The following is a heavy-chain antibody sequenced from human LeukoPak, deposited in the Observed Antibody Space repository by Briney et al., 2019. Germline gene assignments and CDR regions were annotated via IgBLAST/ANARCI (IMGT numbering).Heavy chain of an antibody. D-gene: IGHD3-10*01. CDR1: GGSFSGYY. J-gene: IGHJ3*02. CDR2: INHSGST. V-gene: IGHV4-34*01. CDR3: ARGRQNGYYGSGRKAFDI. Sequence: PSETLSLTCAVYGGSFSGYYWSWIRQPPGKGLEWIGEINHSGSTNYNPSLKSRVTISVDTSKNQFSLKLSSVTAADTAVYYCARGRQNGYYGSGRKAFDIWGQGTMVTVSS.